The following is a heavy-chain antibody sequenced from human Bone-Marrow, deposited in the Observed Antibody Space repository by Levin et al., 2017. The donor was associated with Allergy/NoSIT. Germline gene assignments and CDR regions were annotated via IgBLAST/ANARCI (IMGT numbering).Heavy chain of an antibody. V-gene: IGHV3-53*01. CDR3: AREPPYGDYGPDAFDI. CDR1: GFTVSSNY. CDR2: IYSGGST. D-gene: IGHD4-17*01. J-gene: IGHJ3*02. Sequence: GESLKISCAASGFTVSSNYMSWVRQAPGKGLEWVSVIYSGGSTYYADSVKGRFTISRDNSKNTLYLQMNSLRAEDTAVYYCAREPPYGDYGPDAFDIWGQGTMVTVSS.